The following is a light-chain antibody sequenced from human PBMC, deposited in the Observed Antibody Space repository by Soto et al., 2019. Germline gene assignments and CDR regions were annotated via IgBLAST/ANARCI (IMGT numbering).Light chain of an antibody. V-gene: IGKV1-27*01. J-gene: IGKJ3*01. Sequence: DIEMTQSPSSLSASVGERVTITCRASQGISNYLACYQQKPGKVPKLLIYAASTLQSGVPSRFSGSVSGTDFALNISSLQPEDVATYYCQKYNSAPFTFGPGTKVDIK. CDR2: AAS. CDR1: QGISNY. CDR3: QKYNSAPFT.